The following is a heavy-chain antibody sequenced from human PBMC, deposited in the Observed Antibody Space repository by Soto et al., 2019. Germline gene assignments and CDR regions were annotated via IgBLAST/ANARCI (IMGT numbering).Heavy chain of an antibody. D-gene: IGHD3-16*01. J-gene: IGHJ4*02. CDR3: ARDQGALFDY. CDR1: GGSISSGGYY. V-gene: IGHV4-31*03. Sequence: PSETPSLTCTVSGGSISSGGYYWIWIRQHPGKGLEWIGYIYYSGSTYYNPSLKSRVTISVDTSKNQFSLKLSSVTAADTAVYYCARDQGALFDYWGQGTLVTVSS. CDR2: IYYSGST.